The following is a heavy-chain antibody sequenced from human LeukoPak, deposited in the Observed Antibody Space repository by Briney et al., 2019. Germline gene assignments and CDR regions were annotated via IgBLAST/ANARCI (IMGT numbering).Heavy chain of an antibody. D-gene: IGHD1-26*01. CDR1: GLTFTTAW. V-gene: IGHV3-15*01. CDR3: TTFLKVGATPDY. Sequence: KTGGSLRLSCSASGLTFTTAWMTWVRQAPGKGLEWVGRIKSKSHGGTTDYAAPVKDRFTISRDDSKTTLYLQMNSLKTEDTAVYYCTTFLKVGATPDYWGQGTLVTVSS. J-gene: IGHJ4*02. CDR2: IKSKSHGGTT.